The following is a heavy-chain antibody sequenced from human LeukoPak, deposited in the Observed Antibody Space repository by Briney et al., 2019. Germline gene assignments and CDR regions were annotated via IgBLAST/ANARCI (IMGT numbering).Heavy chain of an antibody. Sequence: GGSLRLSCAASGFTVSSNYMSWVRQAPGKGLEWVSVIYSGGSTYYADSVKGRFTISRDNSKNTLYLQMNSLRAEDTAVYYCARANSADSGWPYYYYYYYMDVWGKGTTVTIS. CDR2: IYSGGST. CDR3: ARANSADSGWPYYYYYYYMDV. CDR1: GFTVSSNY. D-gene: IGHD5-12*01. J-gene: IGHJ6*03. V-gene: IGHV3-66*01.